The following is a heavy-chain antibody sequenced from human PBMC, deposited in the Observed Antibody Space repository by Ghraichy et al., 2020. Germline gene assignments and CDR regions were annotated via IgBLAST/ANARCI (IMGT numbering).Heavy chain of an antibody. J-gene: IGHJ5*02. Sequence: SETLSLTCAVYGGSFSGYYWSWIRQPPGKGLEWIGEINHSGSTNYNPSLKSRVTISVDTSKNQFSLKLSSVTAADTAVYYCARQGPRGIAALLAWGQGTLVTVSS. V-gene: IGHV4-34*01. D-gene: IGHD6-6*01. CDR3: ARQGPRGIAALLA. CDR2: INHSGST. CDR1: GGSFSGYY.